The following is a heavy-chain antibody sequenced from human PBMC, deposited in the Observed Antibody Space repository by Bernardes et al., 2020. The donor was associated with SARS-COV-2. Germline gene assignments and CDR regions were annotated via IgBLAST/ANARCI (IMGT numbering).Heavy chain of an antibody. Sequence: SETLSLTCAVYGGSFSGYYWSWIRQPPGKGLEWIGEINHSGSTNYNPSLKSRVTISVDSSKNQFSLKLSSVTAADTAVYYCARGKDVRSKATRHWYFDLWGHGTLVTVSS. CDR1: GGSFSGYY. D-gene: IGHD6-6*01. V-gene: IGHV4-34*01. CDR3: ARGKDVRSKATRHWYFDL. CDR2: INHSGST. J-gene: IGHJ2*01.